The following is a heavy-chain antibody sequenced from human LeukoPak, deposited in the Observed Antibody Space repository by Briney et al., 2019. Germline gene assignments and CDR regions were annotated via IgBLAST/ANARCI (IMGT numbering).Heavy chain of an antibody. J-gene: IGHJ4*02. CDR2: IYYSGST. CDR3: ARQLGYCSSTSCYADKVDY. V-gene: IGHV4-39*01. CDR1: GGSISSSSYY. D-gene: IGHD2-2*01. Sequence: SETLSLTCTVSGGSISSSSYYWGWLRQPPGKGLEWIGSIYYSGSTYYNPSLKSRVTISVDTSKNQFSLKLSSVTAADTAVYYCARQLGYCSSTSCYADKVDYWGQGTLVTASS.